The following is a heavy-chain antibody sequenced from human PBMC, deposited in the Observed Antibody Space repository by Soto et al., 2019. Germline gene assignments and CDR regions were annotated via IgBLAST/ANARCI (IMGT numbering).Heavy chain of an antibody. CDR2: IIPIFGTA. Sequence: ASVKVSCKASGGTFSSYAISWVRQAPGRGLEWMGGIIPIFGTANYAQKFQGRVTITADESTSTAYMELSSLRSEDTAVYYCARDRYYDSSGPTFDYWGQGTLVTSPQ. CDR1: GGTFSSYA. D-gene: IGHD3-22*01. V-gene: IGHV1-69*13. CDR3: ARDRYYDSSGPTFDY. J-gene: IGHJ4*02.